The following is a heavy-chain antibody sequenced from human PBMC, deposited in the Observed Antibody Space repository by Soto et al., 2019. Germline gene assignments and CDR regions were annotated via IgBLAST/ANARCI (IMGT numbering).Heavy chain of an antibody. D-gene: IGHD6-19*01. CDR2: ISSSSSYI. CDR3: ANPAVAEDAFDI. J-gene: IGHJ3*02. CDR1: GFTFSSYS. V-gene: IGHV3-21*01. Sequence: GGSLRLSCAASGFTFSSYSMNWVRQAPGKGLEWVSSISSSSSYIYYADSVKGRFTISRDNAKNSLYLQMNSLRAEDTAVYYCANPAVAEDAFDIWGQGTMVTVSS.